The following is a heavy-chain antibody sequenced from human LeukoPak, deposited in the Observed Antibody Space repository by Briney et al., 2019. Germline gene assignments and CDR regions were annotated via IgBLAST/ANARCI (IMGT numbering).Heavy chain of an antibody. J-gene: IGHJ4*02. CDR2: ICAYNGNT. CDR1: GYSFTSYC. V-gene: IGHV1-18*01. D-gene: IGHD2-2*01. CDR3: ARGVVVVPAAALRNDYFDY. Sequence: GSGVTVSCQASGYSFTSYCISLVRQAPAQGREWMGGICAYNGNTKYAQNLQSRVTINTDTSTSPVYMELRTLRSDDTAVYYCARGVVVVPAAALRNDYFDYWGQGTLVTVSS.